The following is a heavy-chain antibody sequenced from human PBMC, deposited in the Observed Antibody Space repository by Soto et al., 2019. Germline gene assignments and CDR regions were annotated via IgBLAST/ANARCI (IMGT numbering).Heavy chain of an antibody. CDR3: ARGRDSGSYPFYFDY. Sequence: QVQLQESGPGLVKPSQTLSLTCTVSGGSISSGGYYWSWIRQHPGKGLEWIGYIYYSGSTYYNPSLKSRVTIPVDTSKNQFSLKLSSVTAADTAEYYCARGRDSGSYPFYFDYWGQGTLVTVSS. D-gene: IGHD1-26*01. CDR1: GGSISSGGYY. V-gene: IGHV4-31*03. CDR2: IYYSGST. J-gene: IGHJ4*02.